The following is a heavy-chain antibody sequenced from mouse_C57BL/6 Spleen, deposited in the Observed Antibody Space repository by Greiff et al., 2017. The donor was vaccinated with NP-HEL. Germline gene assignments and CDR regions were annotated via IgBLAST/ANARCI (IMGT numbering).Heavy chain of an antibody. J-gene: IGHJ2*01. D-gene: IGHD2-3*01. Sequence: EVQLQQSGPGLVKPSQSLSLTCSVTGYSITSGYYWNWIRQFPGNKLEWMGYISYDGSNNYNPSLKNRISITRDTSKNQFFLKLNSVTTEDTATYYCARDEDDGYYDYWGQGTTLTVSS. V-gene: IGHV3-6*01. CDR1: GYSITSGYY. CDR3: ARDEDDGYYDY. CDR2: ISYDGSN.